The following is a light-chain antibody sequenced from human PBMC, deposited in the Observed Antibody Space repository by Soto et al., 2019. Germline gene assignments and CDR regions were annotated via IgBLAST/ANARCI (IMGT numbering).Light chain of an antibody. CDR1: QSISSW. Sequence: DIQMTQSPSTLSGSVGDRVTITCRASQSISSWLAWYQQKPGKAPKLLIYKASSLESGVPSRFSGSGSGTEFTLTISSLQPDDFATYYCQQYNSYLTFGPGTKVDIK. CDR2: KAS. J-gene: IGKJ3*01. CDR3: QQYNSYLT. V-gene: IGKV1-5*03.